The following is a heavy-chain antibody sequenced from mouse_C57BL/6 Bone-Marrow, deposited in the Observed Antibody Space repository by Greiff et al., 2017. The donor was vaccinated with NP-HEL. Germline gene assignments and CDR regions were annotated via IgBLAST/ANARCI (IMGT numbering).Heavy chain of an antibody. CDR3: ASLRSNFDY. CDR1: GYAFSSSW. CDR2: IYPGDGDT. J-gene: IGHJ2*01. Sequence: VQGVESGPELVKPGASVKISCKASGYAFSSSWMNWVKQRPGKGLEWIGRIYPGDGDTNYNGKFKGKATLTADKSSSTAYMQLSSLTSEDSAVYFCASLRSNFDYWGQGTTLTVSS. D-gene: IGHD1-1*01. V-gene: IGHV1-82*01.